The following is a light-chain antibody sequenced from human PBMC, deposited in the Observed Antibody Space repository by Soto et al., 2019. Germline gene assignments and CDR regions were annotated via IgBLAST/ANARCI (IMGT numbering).Light chain of an antibody. CDR1: QDISNY. Sequence: IQLTQSPSFLSASVGDRVTITCRASQDISNYLVWYQQKPGKAPKPLIYAASTLQSGVPSRFSGSGSGTEFTLTISSLQPEDFATYYCQQLNSYPLTFGPGTNVDIK. V-gene: IGKV1-9*01. J-gene: IGKJ3*01. CDR2: AAS. CDR3: QQLNSYPLT.